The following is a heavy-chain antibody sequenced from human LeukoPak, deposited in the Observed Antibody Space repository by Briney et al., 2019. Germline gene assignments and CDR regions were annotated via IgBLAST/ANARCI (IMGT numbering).Heavy chain of an antibody. CDR3: AMRRMDPRPSILHDY. V-gene: IGHV5-10-1*01. CDR2: IDPSDSYT. D-gene: IGHD3/OR15-3a*01. CDR1: GYNFTTYW. Sequence: GESLKISCEGSGYNFTTYWISWVRQMPGKGLQWMGRIDPSDSYTNYSPSFQGHVTISADKSISTAYLQWSSLKASDTAMYYCAMRRMDPRPSILHDYWGQGTLVTVSS. J-gene: IGHJ4*02.